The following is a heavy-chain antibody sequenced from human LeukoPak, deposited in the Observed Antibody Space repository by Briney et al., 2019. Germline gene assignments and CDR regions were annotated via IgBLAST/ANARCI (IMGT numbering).Heavy chain of an antibody. V-gene: IGHV3-30*04. CDR2: ISYDGSNK. Sequence: GGSLRLSCAASGFTFSNYAMHWVRQAPGKGLEWVAVISYDGSNKYYTDSVKGRFTISGDSSKNTLYLQMNSLRPEDTAVYYCAKVLYSSGWCFDYWGQGTLVTVSS. D-gene: IGHD6-19*01. CDR3: AKVLYSSGWCFDY. J-gene: IGHJ4*02. CDR1: GFTFSNYA.